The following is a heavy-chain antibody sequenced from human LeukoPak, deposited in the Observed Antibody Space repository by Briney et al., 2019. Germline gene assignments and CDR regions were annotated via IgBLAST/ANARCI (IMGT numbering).Heavy chain of an antibody. J-gene: IGHJ4*02. CDR3: ATGSLYCSSTSCWRHFDY. V-gene: IGHV1-18*01. Sequence: ASVKVSCKASGYTFTSYGISWVRQAPGQGLEWMGWISAYNGNTNYAQKLQGRVTMTTDTSTSTAYMELRSLRSDDTAVYYCATGSLYCSSTSCWRHFDYWGQGTLVTVSS. CDR2: ISAYNGNT. CDR1: GYTFTSYG. D-gene: IGHD2-2*01.